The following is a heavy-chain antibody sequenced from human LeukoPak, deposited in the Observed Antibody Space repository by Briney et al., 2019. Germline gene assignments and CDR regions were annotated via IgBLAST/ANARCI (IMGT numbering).Heavy chain of an antibody. CDR2: IYYSGST. D-gene: IGHD2/OR15-2a*01. J-gene: IGHJ4*02. V-gene: IGHV4-59*01. CDR3: ARVRVGGTFYYFDY. CDR1: GGSISSYY. Sequence: SETLSLTCTVSGGSISSYYWSWIRQPPGKGLEWIGYIYYSGSTNYNPSLKSRVTMSVDTWKNQFSLRLTSVTAADTAVYYCARVRVGGTFYYFDYWGQGTLVTASS.